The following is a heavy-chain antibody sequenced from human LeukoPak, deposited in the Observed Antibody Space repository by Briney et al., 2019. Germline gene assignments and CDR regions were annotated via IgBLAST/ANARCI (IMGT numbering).Heavy chain of an antibody. CDR3: ARGLAAAGRGFDP. J-gene: IGHJ5*02. CDR1: GYSISSGYY. Sequence: PSETLSLTCAVSGYSISSGYYWGWIRQPAGKGLEWIGRIYTSGSTNYNPSLKSRVTMSVDTSKNQFSLKLSSVTAADTAVYYCARGLAAAGRGFDPWGQGTLVTVSS. V-gene: IGHV4-4*07. CDR2: IYTSGST. D-gene: IGHD6-13*01.